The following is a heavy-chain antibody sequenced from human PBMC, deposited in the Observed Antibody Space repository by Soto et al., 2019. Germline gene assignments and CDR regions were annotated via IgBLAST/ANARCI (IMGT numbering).Heavy chain of an antibody. CDR2: INSDGYST. J-gene: IGHJ1*01. Sequence: EVQLVESGGGLVQPGGSLRLSCAASGFTFSSYWMHWVRQAPGKGLVWVSRINSDGYSTSYADSVKGRFTISRDNAKNPLYLQMNSLRAEDTAVYYCARGGASGVPPAHWGQGTLVTVSS. CDR1: GFTFSSYW. CDR3: ARGGASGVPPAH. V-gene: IGHV3-74*01. D-gene: IGHD3-16*01.